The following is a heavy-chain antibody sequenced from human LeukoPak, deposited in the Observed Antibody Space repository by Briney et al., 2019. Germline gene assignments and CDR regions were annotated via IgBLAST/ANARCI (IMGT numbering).Heavy chain of an antibody. Sequence: ASVKVSCKASGYTFTSYGISWVRQAPGQGLEWMGWISAYNGNTNYAQKLQGRVTMTTDTSTSTAYMELRSLRSDDTAVYYCARAPGGNPTTHYFDYWGQGALVTVSS. CDR1: GYTFTSYG. CDR3: ARAPGGNPTTHYFDY. J-gene: IGHJ4*02. V-gene: IGHV1-18*01. D-gene: IGHD1-14*01. CDR2: ISAYNGNT.